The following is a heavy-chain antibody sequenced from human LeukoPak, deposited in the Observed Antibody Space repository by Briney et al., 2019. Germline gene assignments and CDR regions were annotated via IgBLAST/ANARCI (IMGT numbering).Heavy chain of an antibody. J-gene: IGHJ4*02. V-gene: IGHV3-74*01. D-gene: IGHD1-26*01. CDR2: INEDGSTT. Sequence: GGSLRLSCEASGFIFNTYAMNWVRQAPGKGLVWVSRINEDGSTTNYADSVKGRSTIFRDNAKNTLYLQMNSLRAEDTAVYYCVRDLGGRSGHWGQGTLVTVSS. CDR1: GFIFNTYA. CDR3: VRDLGGRSGH.